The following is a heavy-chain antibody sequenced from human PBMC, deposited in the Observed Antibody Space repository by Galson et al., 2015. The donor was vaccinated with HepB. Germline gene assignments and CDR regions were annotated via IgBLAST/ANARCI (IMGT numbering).Heavy chain of an antibody. CDR1: GFTFSSYG. CDR3: ARDPSREYYYYYMDV. CDR2: IWYDGSNK. J-gene: IGHJ6*03. V-gene: IGHV3-33*01. Sequence: SLRLSCAASGFTFSSYGMHWVRQAPGKGLEWVAVIWYDGSNKYYADSVKGRFTISRDNSKNTLYLQMNSLRAEDTAVYYCARDPSREYYYYYMDVWGKGTTVTVSS.